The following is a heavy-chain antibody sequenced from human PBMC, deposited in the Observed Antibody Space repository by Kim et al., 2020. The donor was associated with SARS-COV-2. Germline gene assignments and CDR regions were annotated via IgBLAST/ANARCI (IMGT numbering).Heavy chain of an antibody. CDR3: AKGWISKNYFDF. V-gene: IGHV3-23*01. Sequence: GGSLRLSCAASGFSFSSQAMSWVRQAPGKGLEWVSAISAGGSGTYYGDSVKGRFTISRDNPKNTLYLQMNNLRAEDSALYYCAKGWISKNYFDFWGQGTLVTVSS. CDR1: GFSFSSQA. CDR2: ISAGGSGT. D-gene: IGHD2-2*01. J-gene: IGHJ4*02.